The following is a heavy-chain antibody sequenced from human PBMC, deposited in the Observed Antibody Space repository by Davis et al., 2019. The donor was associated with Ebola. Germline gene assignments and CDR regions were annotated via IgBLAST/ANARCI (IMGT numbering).Heavy chain of an antibody. V-gene: IGHV3-21*01. J-gene: IGHJ4*02. Sequence: PGGSLRLSCAASGFTFSSYSMNWVRQAPGKGLEWVSSISSSSSYIYYADSVKGRFTISRDNAKNSLYLQMNSLRAEDTAVYYCARVYSGSYFTPFDYWGQGTLVTVSS. D-gene: IGHD1-26*01. CDR3: ARVYSGSYFTPFDY. CDR1: GFTFSSYS. CDR2: ISSSSSYI.